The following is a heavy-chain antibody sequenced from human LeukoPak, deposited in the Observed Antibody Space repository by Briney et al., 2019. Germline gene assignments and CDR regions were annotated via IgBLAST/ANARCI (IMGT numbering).Heavy chain of an antibody. CDR1: GFTFSDYY. CDR2: ISSSGSTI. CDR3: ARHVSSGSHYYYGMDV. D-gene: IGHD6-19*01. Sequence: PGGSLRLSCAASGFTFSDYYMSWIRQAPGKGLEWVSYISSSGSTIYYADSVKGRFTISRDNAKNSLYLQMNSLRAEDTAVYYCARHVSSGSHYYYGMDVWGQGTTVTVSS. V-gene: IGHV3-11*04. J-gene: IGHJ6*02.